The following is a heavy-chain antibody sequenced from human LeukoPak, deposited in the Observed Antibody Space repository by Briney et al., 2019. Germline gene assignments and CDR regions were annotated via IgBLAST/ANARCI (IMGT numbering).Heavy chain of an antibody. Sequence: ASVKVSCKAFGNTFTGYYMHWVGQAPGQGLEWMGWINPNSGGTNYAQKFQGRVTMTRDTSISTAYMELSRLRSDDTAVYYCARALSIAAADQLSHGHWGQGTLVTVSS. CDR3: ARALSIAAADQLSHGH. J-gene: IGHJ4*02. D-gene: IGHD6-13*01. CDR1: GNTFTGYY. CDR2: INPNSGGT. V-gene: IGHV1-2*02.